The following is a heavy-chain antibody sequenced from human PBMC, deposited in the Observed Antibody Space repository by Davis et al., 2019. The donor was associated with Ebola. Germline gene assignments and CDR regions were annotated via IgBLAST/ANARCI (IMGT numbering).Heavy chain of an antibody. D-gene: IGHD4-17*01. Sequence: PGGSLTLSCAASGFIFSSYAMSWVRQAPGKGLEWVSSISVRSITYHADSVKGRFTISRDNSKNTLYLQMNSLRAEDTAVYYCAKVHPPTTVTTGWFYPWGQGTLVTVSS. CDR3: AKVHPPTTVTTGWFYP. J-gene: IGHJ5*02. V-gene: IGHV3-23*01. CDR1: GFIFSSYA. CDR2: ISVRSIT.